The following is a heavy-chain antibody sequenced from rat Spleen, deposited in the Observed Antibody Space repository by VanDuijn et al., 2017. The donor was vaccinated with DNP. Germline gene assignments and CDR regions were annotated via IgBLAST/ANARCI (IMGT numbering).Heavy chain of an antibody. CDR3: ARFMYNSGYGY. V-gene: IGHV3-3*01. J-gene: IGHJ2*01. CDR1: GYSITSSFR. Sequence: EVQLQESGSGLVKPSQSLSLTCSVTGYSITSSFRWNWIRKFPGNKLEWMGYINNAGSTQYSPSLKSRISITKDTSKNQFFLQVNSVTDEDTATYYCARFMYNSGYGYWGRGVMVTVSS. CDR2: INNAGST. D-gene: IGHD4-3*01.